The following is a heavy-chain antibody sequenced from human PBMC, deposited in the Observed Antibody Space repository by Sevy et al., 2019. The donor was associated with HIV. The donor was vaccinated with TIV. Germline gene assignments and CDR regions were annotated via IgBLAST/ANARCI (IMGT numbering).Heavy chain of an antibody. CDR1: GFTFSSYW. D-gene: IGHD3-10*01. CDR3: ARSSGSYSD. Sequence: GGSLRLSCATSGFTFSSYWMHWVRQAPGKGLVWVSSINTDGSSTTYADSVKGRFTISRNNAENTLYLQMNSLRAEDTTVYYCARSSGSYSDWGQGTLVTVSS. V-gene: IGHV3-74*01. J-gene: IGHJ4*02. CDR2: INTDGSST.